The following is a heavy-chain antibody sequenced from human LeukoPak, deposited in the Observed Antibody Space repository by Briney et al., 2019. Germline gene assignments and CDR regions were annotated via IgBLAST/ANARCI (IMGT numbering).Heavy chain of an antibody. CDR2: INPNSGGT. Sequence: ASVKVSWKASGYTLTGYYIHWGRQAPGQGLEWMGWINPNSGGTNYAQNFQGRVTMTRDTSISTAYMELSRLRSDDTAVYYCASVYSSGWYFDYWGQGTLVTVSS. V-gene: IGHV1-2*02. CDR1: GYTLTGYY. CDR3: ASVYSSGWYFDY. D-gene: IGHD6-19*01. J-gene: IGHJ4*02.